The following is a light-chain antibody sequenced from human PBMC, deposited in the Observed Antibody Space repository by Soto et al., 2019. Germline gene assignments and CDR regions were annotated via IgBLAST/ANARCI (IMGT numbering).Light chain of an antibody. J-gene: IGKJ2*02. CDR1: QSISSW. CDR2: KAS. Sequence: DIKMTQSPSTLSASVGDRVTITCRASQSISSWLAWYQQKPGKAPKLLIYKASSLESGVPSRFSGSGSGTVFTLTISILQTDDFATYYCQQYNSYPCTFGQGTKLEIK. V-gene: IGKV1-5*03. CDR3: QQYNSYPCT.